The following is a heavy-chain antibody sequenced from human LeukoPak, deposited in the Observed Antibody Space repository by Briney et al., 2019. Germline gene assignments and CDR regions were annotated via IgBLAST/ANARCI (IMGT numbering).Heavy chain of an antibody. CDR2: IYYSGST. CDR1: GGSISSGDYS. D-gene: IGHD3-3*01. Sequence: PSETLSLTCTVSGGSISSGDYSWNWIRKHPGKLLEWIGYIYYSGSTYYNPSLKSRVTISIDTSKNQFSLKLSSVTAADTAVYYCARVRFLERSFDPWGQGSLVTVSS. V-gene: IGHV4-31*03. J-gene: IGHJ5*02. CDR3: ARVRFLERSFDP.